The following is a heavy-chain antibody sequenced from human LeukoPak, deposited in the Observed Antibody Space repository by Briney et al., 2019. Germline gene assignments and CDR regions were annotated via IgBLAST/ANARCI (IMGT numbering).Heavy chain of an antibody. Sequence: GASVKVSCKASGGTFSSYAISWVRQAPGQGLEWMGRIIPIFGIANYAQKFQGRVTITADKSTSTAYMELSSLRSEDTAVHYCARGLELRPYYYGMDVWGQGTTVTVSS. CDR1: GGTFSSYA. CDR2: IIPIFGIA. D-gene: IGHD1-7*01. J-gene: IGHJ6*02. V-gene: IGHV1-69*04. CDR3: ARGLELRPYYYGMDV.